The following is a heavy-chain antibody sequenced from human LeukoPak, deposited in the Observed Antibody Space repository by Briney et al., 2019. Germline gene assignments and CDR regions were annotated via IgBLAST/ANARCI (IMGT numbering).Heavy chain of an antibody. CDR2: IHPNGVNT. CDR1: GFTFSHIG. V-gene: IGHV3-23*01. CDR3: AKALYDSPLTGDP. Sequence: GGTLRLSCEASGFTFSHIGMAWVRQAPGKGLEWVSSIHPNGVNTHYADSVRGRFTISRDNSKNTLFLQMNSLGVEDTATYYCAKALYDSPLTGDPWGQGTLVTVSS. D-gene: IGHD3-22*01. J-gene: IGHJ5*02.